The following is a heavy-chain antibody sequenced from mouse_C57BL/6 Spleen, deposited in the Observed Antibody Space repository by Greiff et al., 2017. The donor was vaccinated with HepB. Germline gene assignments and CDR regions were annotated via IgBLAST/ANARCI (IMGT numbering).Heavy chain of an antibody. V-gene: IGHV1-78*01. CDR2: IYPRDGNT. CDR3: ARGYYGSSYFDV. CDR1: GYTFTDHT. Sequence: VKLQQSDAELVKPGASVKISCKVSGYTFTDHTIHWMKQRPEQGLEWIGYIYPRDGNTKYNEKFKGKATLTADKSSSTAYMQLNSLTSEDSAVYFCARGYYGSSYFDVWGTGTTVTVSS. J-gene: IGHJ1*03. D-gene: IGHD1-1*01.